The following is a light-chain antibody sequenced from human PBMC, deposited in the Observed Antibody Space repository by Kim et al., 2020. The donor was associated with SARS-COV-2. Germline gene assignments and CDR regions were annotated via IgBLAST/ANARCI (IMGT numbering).Light chain of an antibody. V-gene: IGKV3-15*01. J-gene: IGKJ1*01. CDR1: QSVSSY. CDR3: QQYKNWPWT. CDR2: GAS. Sequence: VAPGEGVTLSCRASQSVSSYLAWYQHKLGQAPRLLFYGASARATGVAARFSGSGSGTEFTLTISSLQSEDFAVYYCQQYKNWPWTFGQGTKVEIK.